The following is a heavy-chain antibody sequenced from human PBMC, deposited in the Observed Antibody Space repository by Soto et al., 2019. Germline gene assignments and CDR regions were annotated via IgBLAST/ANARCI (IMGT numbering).Heavy chain of an antibody. CDR2: IYYSGST. J-gene: IGHJ4*02. CDR3: ARYPSYRPHFDY. CDR1: GGSISSGDYY. Sequence: SETLSLTCTVSGGSISSGDYYWSWIRQPPGKGLEWIGYIYYSGSTYYNPSLKSRVTISVDTSKNQFSLKLSSVTAADTAVYYCARYPSYRPHFDYWGQGTLVSVSS. D-gene: IGHD3-16*02. V-gene: IGHV4-30-4*01.